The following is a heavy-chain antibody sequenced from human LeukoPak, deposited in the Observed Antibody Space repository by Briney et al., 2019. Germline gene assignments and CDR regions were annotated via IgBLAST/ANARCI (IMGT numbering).Heavy chain of an antibody. D-gene: IGHD1-26*01. CDR3: ARDDSYSGSGYY. Sequence: SGTLSLTCTVSGGSISSSSYYWGWIRQPPGKGLEWIGSIYYSGSTYYNPSLKSRVTISVDTSKNQFSLKLSSVTAADTAVYYCARDDSYSGSGYYWGRGTLVTVSS. CDR2: IYYSGST. V-gene: IGHV4-39*07. CDR1: GGSISSSSYY. J-gene: IGHJ4*02.